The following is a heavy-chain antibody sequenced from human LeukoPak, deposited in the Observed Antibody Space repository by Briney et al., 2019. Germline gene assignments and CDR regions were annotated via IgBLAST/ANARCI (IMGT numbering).Heavy chain of an antibody. J-gene: IGHJ5*02. V-gene: IGHV4-30-2*01. Sequence: SETLSLTCTVSGGSISSGGYYWSWIRQPPGKGLEWIGYIYHSGSTYYNPSLKSRVTIPVDGSKNQFSLKLSSVTAADTAVYYCARAPQPNWFDPWGQGTLVTVSS. CDR1: GGSISSGGYY. CDR3: ARAPQPNWFDP. D-gene: IGHD1-1*01. CDR2: IYHSGST.